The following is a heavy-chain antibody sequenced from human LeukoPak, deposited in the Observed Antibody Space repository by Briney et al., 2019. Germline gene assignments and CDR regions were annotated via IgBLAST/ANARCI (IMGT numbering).Heavy chain of an antibody. Sequence: GGSLRLSCAASGFTFSRYGTHWVRQAPGKGLEWVAVISYDGSNKYYVDSVKGRFTISRDNSKNTLYLQMNSLRAEDTAVYYCARGGVGATTYVWFDPWGQGTLVTVSS. J-gene: IGHJ5*02. CDR3: ARGGVGATTYVWFDP. CDR1: GFTFSRYG. D-gene: IGHD1-26*01. CDR2: ISYDGSNK. V-gene: IGHV3-30*03.